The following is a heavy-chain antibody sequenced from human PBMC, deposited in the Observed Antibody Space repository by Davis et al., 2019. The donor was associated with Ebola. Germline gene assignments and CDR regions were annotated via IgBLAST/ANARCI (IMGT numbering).Heavy chain of an antibody. CDR1: GLTFNNYA. Sequence: GESLKISCAASGLTFNNYAMTWVRQAPGKGLEWVSAISGDGTSTYCADSVKGRSTISRDNAKNSLYLQMNSLRAEDTAVYYCARDAEESVLVVYAALLLDYWGQGTLVTVSS. CDR2: ISGDGTST. V-gene: IGHV3-23*01. J-gene: IGHJ4*02. D-gene: IGHD2-8*02. CDR3: ARDAEESVLVVYAALLLDY.